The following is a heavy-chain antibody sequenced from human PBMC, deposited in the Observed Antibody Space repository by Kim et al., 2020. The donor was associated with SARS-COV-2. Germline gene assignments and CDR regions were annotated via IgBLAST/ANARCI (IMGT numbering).Heavy chain of an antibody. D-gene: IGHD4-17*01. CDR2: ISSSSSYI. CDR1: GFTFSSYS. J-gene: IGHJ4*02. Sequence: GGSLRLSCAASGFTFSSYSMNWVRQAPGKGLEWVSSISSSSSYIYYADSVKGRFTISRDNAKNSLYLQMNSLSDEDTAVYYCSSVHSYGDYSSWGVGDYWGQGTLVTVSS. CDR3: SSVHSYGDYSSWGVGDY. V-gene: IGHV3-21*01.